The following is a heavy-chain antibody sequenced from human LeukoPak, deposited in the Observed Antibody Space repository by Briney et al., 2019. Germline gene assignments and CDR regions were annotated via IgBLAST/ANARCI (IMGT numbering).Heavy chain of an antibody. Sequence: GGSLRLSCAATGFTFSSYAMSWVCQAPGKGLDWVSAISGSGGSTYYADSVKGRFTISRDNSKNTLYLQMNSLRAEDTAVYYCAKSLYGEKALDYYYGMDVWGQGTTVTVSS. CDR1: GFTFSSYA. D-gene: IGHD4-17*01. CDR3: AKSLYGEKALDYYYGMDV. J-gene: IGHJ6*02. V-gene: IGHV3-23*01. CDR2: ISGSGGST.